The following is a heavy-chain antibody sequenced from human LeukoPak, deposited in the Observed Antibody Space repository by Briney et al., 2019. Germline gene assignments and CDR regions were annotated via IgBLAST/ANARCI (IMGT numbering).Heavy chain of an antibody. J-gene: IGHJ4*02. V-gene: IGHV3-30*04. Sequence: GGSLRLSCAASGFTFRSYTLHWVRLAPGKGLEWVAFIQNDEIDKFYADSVRGRFTVSRDNSKNTLYLQMDSLRPEDTAVYYCAKERKLLPFDCWGQGTPVTVSS. D-gene: IGHD4-23*01. CDR1: GFTFRSYT. CDR2: IQNDEIDK. CDR3: AKERKLLPFDC.